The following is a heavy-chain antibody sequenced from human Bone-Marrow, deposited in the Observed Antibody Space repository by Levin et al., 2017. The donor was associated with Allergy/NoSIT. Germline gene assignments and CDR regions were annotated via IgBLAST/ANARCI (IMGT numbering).Heavy chain of an antibody. CDR2: IYHSGST. Sequence: SETLSLTCAVSGGSISSSNWWSWVRQPPGKGLEWIGEIYHSGSTNYNPSLKSRVTISVDKSKNQFSLKLSSVTAADTAVYYCATRISNGFGELVSRYNWFDPWGQGTLVTVSS. V-gene: IGHV4-4*02. J-gene: IGHJ5*02. CDR3: ATRISNGFGELVSRYNWFDP. CDR1: GGSISSSNW. D-gene: IGHD3-10*01.